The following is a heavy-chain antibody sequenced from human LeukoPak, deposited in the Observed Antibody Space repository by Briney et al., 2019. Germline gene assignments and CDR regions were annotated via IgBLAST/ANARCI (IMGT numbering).Heavy chain of an antibody. CDR1: GFSISSYY. CDR3: ARDSPHRRLKP. Sequence: GGSLRLSCAASGFSISSYYMHWLRKVPGKGLEWVSRFVSDDNRAYADSVKGRFTISRDNAKNTLFLQMNSLRAEDTAVYYCARDSPHRRLKPWGQGTLVTVSS. V-gene: IGHV3-74*01. CDR2: FVSDDNRA. J-gene: IGHJ5*02.